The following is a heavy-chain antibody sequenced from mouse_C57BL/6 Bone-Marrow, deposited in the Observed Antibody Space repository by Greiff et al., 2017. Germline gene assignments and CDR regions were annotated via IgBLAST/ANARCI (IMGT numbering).Heavy chain of an antibody. CDR3: ARDPLLGGGYFDY. V-gene: IGHV5-4*01. D-gene: IGHD4-1*01. CDR1: GFTFSSYA. CDR2: ISDGGSYT. J-gene: IGHJ2*01. Sequence: EVHLVESGGGLVKPGGSLKLSCAASGFTFSSYAMSWVRQTPEKRLEWVATISDGGSYTYYPDNVKGRFTISRDNAKNNLYLQMSHLKSEDTAMYYCARDPLLGGGYFDYWGQGTTLTVSS.